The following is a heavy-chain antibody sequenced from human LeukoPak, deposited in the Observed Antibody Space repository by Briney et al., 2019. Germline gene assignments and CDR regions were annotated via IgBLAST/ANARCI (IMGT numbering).Heavy chain of an antibody. J-gene: IGHJ4*02. Sequence: PGGSLRLSGAASGFVFSSNSMIWVRQAPGKGLEWVSYISSSSSTIYYADSVKGRFTISRDNAKNSLYLQMNSLRAEDTAVYYCATSGYSNIDYWGQGTLVTVSS. CDR3: ATSGYSNIDY. V-gene: IGHV3-48*04. CDR1: GFVFSSNS. CDR2: ISSSSSTI. D-gene: IGHD4-11*01.